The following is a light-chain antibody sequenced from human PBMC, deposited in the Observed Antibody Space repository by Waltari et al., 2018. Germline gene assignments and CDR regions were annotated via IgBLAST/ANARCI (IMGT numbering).Light chain of an antibody. V-gene: IGKV4-1*01. CDR2: WAS. CDR1: QSVLYNSNNKNY. Sequence: DIVMTQSPDSLTVSLGERATINCKSNQSVLYNSNNKNYVAWYQQKPGQPPKLLIYWASTRQSGVPDRVSGSGSGTDFTLTISSLQAEDVAVYHCQQYYTNPRTFGQGTKVEIK. CDR3: QQYYTNPRT. J-gene: IGKJ1*01.